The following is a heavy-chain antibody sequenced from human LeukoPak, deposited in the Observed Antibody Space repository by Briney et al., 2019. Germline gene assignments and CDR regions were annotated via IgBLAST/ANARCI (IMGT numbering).Heavy chain of an antibody. CDR2: IRSDGSDA. CDR3: ARDWFHAIDY. V-gene: IGHV3-74*01. J-gene: IGHJ4*02. CDR1: GFTVSSNY. Sequence: PGGSLRLSCAASGFTVSSNYMSWVRQAPGKGLVWVSRIRSDGSDARYAESVKGRFTISRDNAKNTLYLQMNSLRDEDTAVYYCARDWFHAIDYWGQGTLVTVSS. D-gene: IGHD2/OR15-2a*01.